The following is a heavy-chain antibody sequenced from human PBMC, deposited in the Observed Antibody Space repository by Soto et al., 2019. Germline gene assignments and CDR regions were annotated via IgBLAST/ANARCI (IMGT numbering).Heavy chain of an antibody. Sequence: SETLSLTCTVSGGSISSGGYYWSWIRQHPGKGLEWIGYIYYSGSTYYKPSLKSRVTISVDTSKNQFSLKLSSVTAADTAVYYCARIPYDILTGYGYYGMDVWGQGTTVS. J-gene: IGHJ6*02. CDR2: IYYSGST. D-gene: IGHD3-9*01. CDR3: ARIPYDILTGYGYYGMDV. CDR1: GGSISSGGYY. V-gene: IGHV4-31*03.